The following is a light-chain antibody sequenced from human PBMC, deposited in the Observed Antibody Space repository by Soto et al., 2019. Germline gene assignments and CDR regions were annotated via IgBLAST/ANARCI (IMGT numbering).Light chain of an antibody. V-gene: IGKV4-1*01. CDR1: QSVLYSSDNKNY. CDR2: WAS. J-gene: IGKJ4*01. Sequence: DIVMTQSPDSLPVSLGERATITCKSSQSVLYSSDNKNYLSWYQQRPGQPPQLLIYWASTRASGVPERFRGSGSGTDFTLTISSLQAEDVATYYCLQYYTTPLTFGGGTKLEIK. CDR3: LQYYTTPLT.